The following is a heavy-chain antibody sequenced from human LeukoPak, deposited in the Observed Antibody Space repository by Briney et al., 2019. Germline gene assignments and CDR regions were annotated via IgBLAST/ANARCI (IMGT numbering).Heavy chain of an antibody. J-gene: IGHJ3*02. Sequence: GGSLRLSCTASGFTFGDYAMSWFRQAPGKGLEWVGFIRSKAYGGTTEYAASVKGRFTISRDDSKSIAYLQMSSLKTEDTAVYYCTRDKQWLVSTSGAFDIWGQGTMVTVSS. D-gene: IGHD6-19*01. CDR3: TRDKQWLVSTSGAFDI. CDR1: GFTFGDYA. V-gene: IGHV3-49*03. CDR2: IRSKAYGGTT.